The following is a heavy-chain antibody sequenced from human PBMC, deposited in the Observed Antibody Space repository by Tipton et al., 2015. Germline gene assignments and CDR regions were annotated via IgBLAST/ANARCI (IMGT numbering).Heavy chain of an antibody. V-gene: IGHV4-38-2*01. CDR2: VYFTGST. D-gene: IGHD3-9*01. CDR3: ACQDYDSLTRDYQTVDY. CDR1: GYPINSDYY. J-gene: IGHJ4*02. Sequence: GLVKPSETLSLTCGVSGYPINSDYYWGWIRQPPGKGLEWIGYVYFTGSTYYNPSLKSRVTISADTSKNQFSLKLTSVTAADTAVYYCACQDYDSLTRDYQTVDYWGQGTLVTVSS.